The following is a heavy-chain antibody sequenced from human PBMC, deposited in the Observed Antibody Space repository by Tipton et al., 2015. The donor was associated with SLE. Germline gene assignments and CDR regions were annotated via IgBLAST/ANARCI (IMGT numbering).Heavy chain of an antibody. V-gene: IGHV4-59*01. Sequence: PGLVKPSEALSLSCAVSSGSYNGYYWSWIRQSPGKGLEWLGYIYYDGSTTYNPSLKSRVTMSLDTPKKQFSLRLASVTAADTAVYYCAFWDGFTNRGFDYWGQGTPVTVAS. CDR2: IYYDGST. D-gene: IGHD5-24*01. CDR1: SGSYNGYY. CDR3: AFWDGFTNRGFDY. J-gene: IGHJ4*02.